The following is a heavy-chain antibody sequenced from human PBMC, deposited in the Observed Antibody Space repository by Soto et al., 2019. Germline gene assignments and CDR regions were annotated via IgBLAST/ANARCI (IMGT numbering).Heavy chain of an antibody. D-gene: IGHD1-26*01. Sequence: QVQLVQSGAEVKKPGSSVKVSCKASGGTFSSYTISWVRQAPGQGLEWMGRIIPILGIANYAHKFQGRVTITADKSTSKAYMELSSLRSEDTAVYYCARDLGVGASPKFDYWGQGTLVTVSS. CDR1: GGTFSSYT. J-gene: IGHJ4*02. CDR3: ARDLGVGASPKFDY. CDR2: IIPILGIA. V-gene: IGHV1-69*08.